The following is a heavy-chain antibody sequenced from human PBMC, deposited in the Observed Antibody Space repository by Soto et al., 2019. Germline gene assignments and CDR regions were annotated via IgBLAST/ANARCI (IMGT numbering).Heavy chain of an antibody. CDR3: ARAVPRSYAPYYMDV. D-gene: IGHD4-17*01. J-gene: IGHJ6*03. CDR1: GFTFSVYA. CDR2: ISTGGSTI. Sequence: GGSLRLSCAASGFTFSVYAMNWVRQAPGKGLEWVSYISTGGSTIYYAGSVKGRFTISRDNAKNSLYLQMNSLRAEDTAVYYCARAVPRSYAPYYMDVWGKGTTVTVSS. V-gene: IGHV3-48*01.